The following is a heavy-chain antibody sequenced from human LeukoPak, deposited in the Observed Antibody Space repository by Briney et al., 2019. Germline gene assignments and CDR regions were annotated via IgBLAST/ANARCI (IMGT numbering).Heavy chain of an antibody. D-gene: IGHD5-24*01. CDR1: GYSISSGYY. Sequence: PSETLSLTCAVSGYSISSGYYWGWIRQPPGKGLEWIGRIYHSGSTYYNPSLQSRVTISVDTSKNQFSLKLSSVTAADTAVYYCARRRGYNYADDAFDIWGQGTMVTVSS. J-gene: IGHJ3*02. CDR2: IYHSGST. CDR3: ARRRGYNYADDAFDI. V-gene: IGHV4-38-2*01.